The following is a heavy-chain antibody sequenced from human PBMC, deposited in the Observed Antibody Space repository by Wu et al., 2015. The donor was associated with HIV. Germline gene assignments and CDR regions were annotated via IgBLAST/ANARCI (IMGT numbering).Heavy chain of an antibody. CDR3: ARALSTHYYDSSGYLDY. J-gene: IGHJ4*02. Sequence: QVQLVQSGAEVKKPGSSVKVSCKASGGTFSSYAINWVRQAPGQGLEWMGGIIPIFGTANYAQKFQGRVTITADESTSTAYMEPSSLRSEDTAVYYCARALSTHYYDSSGYLDYWGQGTLVTVSS. D-gene: IGHD3-22*01. CDR1: GGTFSSYA. CDR2: IIPIFGTA. V-gene: IGHV1-69*12.